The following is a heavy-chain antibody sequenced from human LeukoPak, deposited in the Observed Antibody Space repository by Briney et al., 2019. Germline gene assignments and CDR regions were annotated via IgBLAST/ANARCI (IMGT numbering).Heavy chain of an antibody. CDR1: GFTFSSFW. CDR3: TRVFGGYDVSDY. V-gene: IGHV3-7*03. Sequence: PGGSLRLSCAASGFTFSSFWMSWVRQAPGKGLEWVANIKKDGSQKYYVDSVEGRFTISRDSAKNSLYLQMDSLRVGDTAVYYCTRVFGGYDVSDYWGQGTLVTVSS. CDR2: IKKDGSQK. J-gene: IGHJ4*02. D-gene: IGHD3-3*01.